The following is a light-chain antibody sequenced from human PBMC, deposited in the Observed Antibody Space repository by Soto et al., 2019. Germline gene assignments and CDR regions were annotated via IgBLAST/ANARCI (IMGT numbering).Light chain of an antibody. V-gene: IGKV3-15*01. CDR2: GAS. Sequence: EIVLTQSPGTLSLSPGERATLSCSDSLSVGKSLAWYQQKPGQAPRLLIYGASTRATGIPARFSGRWSGTEFTLTSSILQSEYFAVYYCQQDNDWPRTFGQGTKVDIK. J-gene: IGKJ1*01. CDR1: LSVGKS. CDR3: QQDNDWPRT.